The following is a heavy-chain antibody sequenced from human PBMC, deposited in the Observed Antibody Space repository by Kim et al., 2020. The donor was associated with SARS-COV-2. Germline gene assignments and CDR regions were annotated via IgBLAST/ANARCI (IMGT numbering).Heavy chain of an antibody. J-gene: IGHJ6*02. D-gene: IGHD3-9*01. V-gene: IGHV3-21*01. CDR2: SYI. Sequence: SYIYYADPAKGRFTISRDNAKSSLFLQMNSLRVEDTGVYYCARFEGYGMDVWGQGTTVTVSS. CDR3: ARFEGYGMDV.